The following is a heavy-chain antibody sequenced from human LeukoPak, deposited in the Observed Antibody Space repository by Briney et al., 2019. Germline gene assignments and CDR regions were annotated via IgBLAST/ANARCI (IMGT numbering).Heavy chain of an antibody. J-gene: IGHJ4*02. Sequence: PGGSLRLSCAASGFTFSSYGMHWVRQAPGKGLEWVAVISYDGSNKYYADSVKGRFTISRDNSKNTLYLQMNSLRAEDTAVYYCAKEGLNIATRDFFDSWGQGTLVTVSS. CDR2: ISYDGSNK. CDR1: GFTFSSYG. D-gene: IGHD6-6*01. CDR3: AKEGLNIATRDFFDS. V-gene: IGHV3-30*18.